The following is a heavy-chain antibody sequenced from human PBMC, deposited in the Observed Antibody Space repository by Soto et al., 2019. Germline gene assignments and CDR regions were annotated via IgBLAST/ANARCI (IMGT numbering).Heavy chain of an antibody. CDR1: EHSVSSNTAT. D-gene: IGHD1-7*01. CDR2: TYYRSRWYN. V-gene: IGHV6-1*01. J-gene: IGHJ6*03. Sequence: LQTLSLTCAPFEHSVSSNTATWNGISQSPSRGLEWLGRTYYRSRWYNDYAVSVKSRITVNPDTSKNQFSLHLNSVTPEDTAVYFFAGTTALPWYYMHVPDNGTTITVYS. CDR3: AGTTALPWYYMHV.